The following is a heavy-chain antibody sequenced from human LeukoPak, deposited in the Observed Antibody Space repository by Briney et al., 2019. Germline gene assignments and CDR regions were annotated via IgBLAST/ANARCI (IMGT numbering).Heavy chain of an antibody. CDR3: AREDPTTVTADY. CDR2: ISYDGSNK. Sequence: GGSLRLSCAASGFTFSSYAMHWVRQAPGKGLEWVAVISYDGSNKYYADSVKGRFTISRDNSKNTLYLQMNSLRAEDTAVYYCAREDPTTVTADYWGQGTLVTVSS. J-gene: IGHJ4*02. D-gene: IGHD4-17*01. CDR1: GFTFSSYA. V-gene: IGHV3-30-3*01.